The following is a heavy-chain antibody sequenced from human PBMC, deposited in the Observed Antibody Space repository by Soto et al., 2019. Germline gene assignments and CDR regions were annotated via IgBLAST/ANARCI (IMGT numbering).Heavy chain of an antibody. V-gene: IGHV1-18*01. CDR3: AREPAAGDWFDP. J-gene: IGHJ5*02. Sequence: ASVKVSCKASGYTFTSYGITWVRQAPGQGLEWMGWINTYNGNTNYAQKLQGRVTMTTDTSTSTVYMELRSLRSDDTAVYYCAREPAAGDWFDPWGQGTLVTVSS. CDR1: GYTFTSYG. CDR2: INTYNGNT. D-gene: IGHD6-13*01.